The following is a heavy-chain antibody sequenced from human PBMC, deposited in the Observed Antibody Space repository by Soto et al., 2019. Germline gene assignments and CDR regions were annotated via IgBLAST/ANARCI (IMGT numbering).Heavy chain of an antibody. CDR2: IKEDGSDK. J-gene: IGHJ4*02. D-gene: IGHD4-4*01. CDR3: VTDRDYSKDY. CDR1: GFTFSSYW. Sequence: GGSLRLSCAAPGFTFSSYWMNWVRQAPGKGLEWVANIKEDGSDKHYVDSVKGRFTISRDNAKNSLFLQMNSLRAEDTAVYYCVTDRDYSKDYWGQGTLVTVSS. V-gene: IGHV3-7*01.